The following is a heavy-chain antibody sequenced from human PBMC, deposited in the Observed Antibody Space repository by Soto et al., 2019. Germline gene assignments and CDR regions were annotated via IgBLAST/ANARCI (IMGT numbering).Heavy chain of an antibody. CDR1: GYTFTSYG. CDR2: ISAYNGKT. CDR3: AIGLGYCSDNWFDP. J-gene: IGHJ5*02. D-gene: IGHD6-19*01. V-gene: IGHV1-18*01. Sequence: QVQLVQSGAEVKKPGASVKVSCKASGYTFTSYGISWVRQAPGQGLEWMGWISAYNGKTNYAQKLQGRVTMTTDTPTSHDDMELRTQRSDNTAVYDCAIGLGYCSDNWFDPWGQGTLVTVSS.